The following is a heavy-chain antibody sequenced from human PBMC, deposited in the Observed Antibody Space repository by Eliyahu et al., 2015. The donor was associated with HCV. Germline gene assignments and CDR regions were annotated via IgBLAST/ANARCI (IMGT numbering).Heavy chain of an antibody. J-gene: IGHJ4*02. CDR3: VREMMWFKGTGDY. CDR1: GFTFDGFG. Sequence: QVQLVESGGGVVQPGRSLRLSCAASGFTFDGFGMHWVRQGPGKGLEWVAGISSGGTNKHYVASVKGRFTISRDNPKNTLFLQMISLRAEDSAVYYCVREMMWFKGTGDYWGQGALVTVSS. V-gene: IGHV3-30*03. CDR2: ISSGGTNK. D-gene: IGHD2-21*01.